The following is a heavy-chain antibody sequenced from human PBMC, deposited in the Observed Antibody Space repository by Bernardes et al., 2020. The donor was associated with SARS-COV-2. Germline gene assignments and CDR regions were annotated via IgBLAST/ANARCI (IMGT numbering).Heavy chain of an antibody. J-gene: IGHJ6*02. CDR1: GFTVSVYC. Sequence: GGSLRLSCAASGFTVSVYCMHWVRQAPGKGLVWVARVNGDGSRITYADSVKGRFTISRDNAKNTLYLQMNSLRAEDTAVYYCAREEGYVLGLSYHYYGMDVWGQGTTVTVSS. D-gene: IGHD5-12*01. CDR2: VNGDGSRI. CDR3: AREEGYVLGLSYHYYGMDV. V-gene: IGHV3-74*03.